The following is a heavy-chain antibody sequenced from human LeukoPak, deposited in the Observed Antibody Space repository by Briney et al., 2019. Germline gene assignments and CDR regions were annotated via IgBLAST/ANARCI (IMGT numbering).Heavy chain of an antibody. J-gene: IGHJ2*01. V-gene: IGHV3-49*04. CDR3: SRYRLFRGNWYFDL. CDR2: MRTTAYGGTK. CDR1: RHTFVDYS. D-gene: IGHD1-1*01. Sequence: PGGSLRLSCTAPRHTFVDYSVNWVCQAPGRGLEWVGLMRTTAYGGTKEHAASVKGRFTISRDDSRGIAYLQMDSLKIADTGLLYSSRYRLFRGNWYFDLWGRGTLVTVSS.